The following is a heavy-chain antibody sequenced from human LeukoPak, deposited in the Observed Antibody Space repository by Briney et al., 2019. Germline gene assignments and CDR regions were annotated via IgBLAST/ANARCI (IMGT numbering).Heavy chain of an antibody. CDR3: ARTQAIVVVTAIRTTYFDY. CDR2: IYYSGST. J-gene: IGHJ4*02. Sequence: SETLPLTCTVSGGSISSSSYYWGWIRQPPGKGLEWIGSIYYSGSTYYNPSLKSRVTISVDTSKNQFSLKLSSVTAADTAVYYCARTQAIVVVTAIRTTYFDYWGQGTLVTVSS. V-gene: IGHV4-39*01. CDR1: GGSISSSSYY. D-gene: IGHD2-21*02.